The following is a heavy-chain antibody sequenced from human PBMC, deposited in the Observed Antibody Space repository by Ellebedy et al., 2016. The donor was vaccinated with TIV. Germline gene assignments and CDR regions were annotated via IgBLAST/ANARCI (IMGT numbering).Heavy chain of an antibody. J-gene: IGHJ4*02. D-gene: IGHD1-26*01. CDR1: GGSFSGYY. Sequence: SETLSLTXAVYGGSFSGYYWSWIRQPPGKGLEWIGEINHSGSTNYNPSLKSRVTISVDTSKNQFSLKLSSVTAADTAVYYCARGLGSYWGYWGQGTLVTVSS. CDR3: ARGLGSYWGY. CDR2: INHSGST. V-gene: IGHV4-34*01.